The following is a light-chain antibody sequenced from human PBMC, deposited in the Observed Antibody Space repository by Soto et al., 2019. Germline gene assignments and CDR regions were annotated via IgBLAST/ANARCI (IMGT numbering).Light chain of an antibody. V-gene: IGLV2-14*01. CDR3: YSYTTSSTYV. CDR2: DVS. CDR1: SSDVGGHNY. Sequence: QSSLTQPASVSGSPGQSITISCSGTSSDVGGHNYVSWYQQHPGKAPQVMIYDVSNRPSGVSNRFSGSKSGNTASLTISGLQAEDEADYYCYSYTTSSTYVFGTGTKVTVL. J-gene: IGLJ1*01.